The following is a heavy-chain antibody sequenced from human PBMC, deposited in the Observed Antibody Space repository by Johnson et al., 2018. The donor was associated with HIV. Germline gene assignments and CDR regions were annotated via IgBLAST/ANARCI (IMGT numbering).Heavy chain of an antibody. CDR1: GFTFDDYG. Sequence: VQLVESGGGLVQPGRSLRLSCAASGFTFDDYGMHWVRQAPGKGLAWVSGLSWYSGSIGYADSVKGRFTISRDNAKNSLYLQMNSLRAEDAAVYYCAKDRRSFYGGKAADVFDIWGQGTMVTVSS. CDR2: LSWYSGSI. D-gene: IGHD4-23*01. V-gene: IGHV3-9*01. J-gene: IGHJ3*02. CDR3: AKDRRSFYGGKAADVFDI.